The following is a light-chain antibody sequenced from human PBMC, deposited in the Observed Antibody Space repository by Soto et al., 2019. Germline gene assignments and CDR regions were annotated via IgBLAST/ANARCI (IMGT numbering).Light chain of an antibody. CDR1: QSISSW. J-gene: IGKJ5*01. CDR2: DAS. Sequence: DIQMTQSPSTLSASVGDRFTITCRASQSISSWLAWYQQKPGKAPKXXIYDASSLESGVPSRFSGSGSGTEFTLTISSLKNDDFATYYCQQYNSYSITFGQGTRLEIK. CDR3: QQYNSYSIT. V-gene: IGKV1-5*01.